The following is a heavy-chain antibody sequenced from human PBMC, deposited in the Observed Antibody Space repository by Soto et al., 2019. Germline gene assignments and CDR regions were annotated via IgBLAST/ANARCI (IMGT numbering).Heavy chain of an antibody. CDR2: ISSSSSTI. CDR3: ARKHTYYYDSSGRMDV. Sequence: EVQLVESGGGLVQPGGSLRLSCAASGFTFSSYSMNWVRQAPGKGLEWVSYISSSSSTIYYADSVKGRFTISRDNAKNSLYLQMNSLRDEDTAVYYCARKHTYYYDSSGRMDVWGQGTTVTVSS. CDR1: GFTFSSYS. D-gene: IGHD3-22*01. V-gene: IGHV3-48*02. J-gene: IGHJ6*02.